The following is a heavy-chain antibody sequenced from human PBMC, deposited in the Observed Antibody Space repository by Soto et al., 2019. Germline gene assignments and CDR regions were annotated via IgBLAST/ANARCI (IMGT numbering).Heavy chain of an antibody. CDR1: GFSFSSYN. CDR3: ATESWGPEV. Sequence: QVQLVESGGGVVQPGRSLRLSCAASGFSFSSYNMHWVRQAPGKGLEWVTFIWRDGNSQSHADSVKGRFTVSRENSKNTLYLQMDSLRGEDTAVYYCATESWGPEVWGQGTTVTVSS. V-gene: IGHV3-33*01. D-gene: IGHD7-27*01. CDR2: IWRDGNSQ. J-gene: IGHJ6*02.